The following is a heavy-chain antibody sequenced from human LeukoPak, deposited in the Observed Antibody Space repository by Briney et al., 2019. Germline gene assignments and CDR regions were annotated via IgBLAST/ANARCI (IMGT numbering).Heavy chain of an antibody. CDR2: IYPGDSDT. V-gene: IGHV5-51*01. CDR1: GYSFTSYW. J-gene: IGHJ4*02. CDR3: ARLRDDYYDSSGYYFDY. Sequence: GEPLKISCKGSGYSFTSYWIGWVRQMPGKGLEWMGIIYPGDSDTRYSPSFQGQVTISADKSISTAYLQWSSPKASDTAMYYCARLRDDYYDSSGYYFDYWGQGTLVTVSS. D-gene: IGHD3-22*01.